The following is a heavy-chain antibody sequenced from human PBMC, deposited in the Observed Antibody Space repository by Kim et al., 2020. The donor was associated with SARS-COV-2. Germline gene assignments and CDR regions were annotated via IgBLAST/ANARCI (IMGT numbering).Heavy chain of an antibody. Sequence: SYRYYADSMKCRFTISGENAKNSLYLQMNSLRAEETAVYYCARVPTAFGCWGQGTLVTVSS. CDR2: SYR. D-gene: IGHD4-4*01. J-gene: IGHJ4*02. CDR3: ARVPTAFGC. V-gene: IGHV3-21*01.